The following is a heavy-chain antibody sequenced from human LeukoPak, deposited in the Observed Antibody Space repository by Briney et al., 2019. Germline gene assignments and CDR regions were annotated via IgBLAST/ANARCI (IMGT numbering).Heavy chain of an antibody. CDR1: GFIFRDYY. V-gene: IGHV3-11*01. J-gene: IGHJ5*02. Sequence: KPGGSLRLSCAASGFIFRDYYMSRIRQSPGKGPEWIAYISGGRESSISYADSVKGRFTISRDNANNSLFLEMRSLRAEDTALYYCAREWGGSQLWWTLGTFDPWGQGTVVTVSS. D-gene: IGHD2-21*01. CDR3: AREWGGSQLWWTLGTFDP. CDR2: ISGGRESSI.